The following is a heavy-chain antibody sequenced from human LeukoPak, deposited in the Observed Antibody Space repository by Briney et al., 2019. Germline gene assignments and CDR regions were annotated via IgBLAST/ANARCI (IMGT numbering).Heavy chain of an antibody. V-gene: IGHV4-39*01. CDR3: RSSGFTFDY. J-gene: IGHJ4*02. Sequence: SETLSLTCTVSGGSIRSSYYYWGWIRQPPGKGLEWIGSIYDSGSTYYNPSLKSRVTISVDTSKNQFSLKLNSVTAADTAVYYCRSSGFTFDYWGQGTLVTVSS. CDR2: IYDSGST. CDR1: GGSIRSSYYY. D-gene: IGHD6-19*01.